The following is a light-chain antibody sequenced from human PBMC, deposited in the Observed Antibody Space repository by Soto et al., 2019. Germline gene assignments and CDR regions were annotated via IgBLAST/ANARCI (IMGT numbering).Light chain of an antibody. Sequence: DIVMTQAPDSLGVSLGERATINCKSSQSVLYSSNNKNYLAWYQQKPGQPPKLLIYWASTRESGVPDRFSGSGSGTDFTLTISSLQAEDVAVYYCQQYYITPRTFGQGTKVDIK. CDR1: QSVLYSSNNKNY. V-gene: IGKV4-1*01. J-gene: IGKJ1*01. CDR2: WAS. CDR3: QQYYITPRT.